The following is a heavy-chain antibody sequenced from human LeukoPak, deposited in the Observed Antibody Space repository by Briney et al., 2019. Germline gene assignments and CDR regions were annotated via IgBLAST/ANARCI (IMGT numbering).Heavy chain of an antibody. V-gene: IGHV4-34*01. CDR3: ARASTQYDFWSGYYRRHNYYYYMDV. CDR1: GGSFSGYY. J-gene: IGHJ6*03. Sequence: SETLSLTCAVYGGSFSGYYWSWIRQPPGKGREWMGEINHSGSTNYNPSLKSRVTISVNTSKHQLSLKLGSVTAADTAVYYCARASTQYDFWSGYYRRHNYYYYMDVWGKGTTVTVSS. CDR2: INHSGST. D-gene: IGHD3-3*01.